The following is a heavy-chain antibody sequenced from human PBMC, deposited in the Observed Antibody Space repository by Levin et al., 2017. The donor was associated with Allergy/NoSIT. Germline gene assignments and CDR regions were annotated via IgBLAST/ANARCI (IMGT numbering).Heavy chain of an antibody. Sequence: GGSLRLSCTASGFAFSDYAMSWVRQAPGKGLEWVGFIRSKTYGGTTEYAASVKGRFTISRDDSKSIAYLQMNSLKTEDTAVYYCTRRASMAYYDGVDVWGQGTTVTVSS. D-gene: IGHD5-24*01. CDR1: GFAFSDYA. CDR2: IRSKTYGGTT. V-gene: IGHV3-49*04. J-gene: IGHJ6*02. CDR3: TRRASMAYYDGVDV.